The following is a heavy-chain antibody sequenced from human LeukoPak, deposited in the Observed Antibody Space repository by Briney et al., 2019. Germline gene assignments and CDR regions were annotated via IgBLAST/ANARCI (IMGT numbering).Heavy chain of an antibody. V-gene: IGHV7-4-1*02. CDR2: ISTQTGDP. CDR3: ARDANTYEINGYTDAFDI. CDR1: GYTFTRHG. D-gene: IGHD3-22*01. J-gene: IGHJ3*02. Sequence: ASVKVSCKASGYTFTRHGLNWVRQAPGQGLQWMAWISTQTGDPTFAQGFTGRFVFSLDSSVSTAYLEISSLKAEDTAMYYCARDANTYEINGYTDAFDIWGQGTMVTVSS.